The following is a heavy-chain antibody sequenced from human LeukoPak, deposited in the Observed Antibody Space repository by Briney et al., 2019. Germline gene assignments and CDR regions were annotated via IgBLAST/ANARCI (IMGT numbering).Heavy chain of an antibody. Sequence: GGSLRLSCAASGFTFGDYYMSWIRQAPGKGLEWVSYISSSGSTIHYADSVKGRCTISRDNARNSLYLQMNSLRAEDTAVYYCARDYFTFGGVIVASWGQGTLVTVSS. V-gene: IGHV3-11*04. J-gene: IGHJ5*02. CDR3: ARDYFTFGGVIVAS. D-gene: IGHD3-16*02. CDR1: GFTFGDYY. CDR2: ISSSGSTI.